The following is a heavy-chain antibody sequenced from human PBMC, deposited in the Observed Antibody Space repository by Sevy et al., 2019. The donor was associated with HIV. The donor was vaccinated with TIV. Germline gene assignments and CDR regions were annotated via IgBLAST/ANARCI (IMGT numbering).Heavy chain of an antibody. V-gene: IGHV4-39*01. J-gene: IGHJ4*02. Sequence: SETLSLTCTVSGGSISSSSYYWGWIRQPPGKGLEWIGSIYYSGSTCYNPSLKSRVTISVDTSKNQFSLKLSSVTAADTAVYYCARSPAAYCTNGVCPLLDYWGQGTLVTVSS. CDR1: GGSISSSSYY. CDR3: ARSPAAYCTNGVCPLLDY. D-gene: IGHD2-8*01. CDR2: IYYSGST.